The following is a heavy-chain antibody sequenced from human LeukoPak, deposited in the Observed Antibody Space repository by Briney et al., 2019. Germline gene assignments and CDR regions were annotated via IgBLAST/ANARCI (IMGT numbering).Heavy chain of an antibody. CDR2: ISGSGGST. D-gene: IGHD2-21*01. Sequence: GGSLRLSCAASGFTFSSYAMSWVRQAPGKGLEWVSAISGSGGSTYYADSVKGRFTISRDNSKNTLYLQMDSLRPEDATVYYCARDRGCSGNCYSFFDYWGQGTLVTVSS. V-gene: IGHV3-23*01. CDR1: GFTFSSYA. CDR3: ARDRGCSGNCYSFFDY. J-gene: IGHJ4*02.